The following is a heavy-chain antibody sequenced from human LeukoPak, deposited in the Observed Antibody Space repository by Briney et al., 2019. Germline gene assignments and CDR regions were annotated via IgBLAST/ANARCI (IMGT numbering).Heavy chain of an antibody. V-gene: IGHV3-23*01. Sequence: GGSLRLSCAASGFTFSSYAISWVRQAPGKGLEWVSAISGSCGSTYYVDSVKGRFTISRDNSKNTLYLQMNSLRAEDTAVYYCAKLTMIVEVGYWGQGTLVTVSS. J-gene: IGHJ4*02. CDR1: GFTFSSYA. CDR3: AKLTMIVEVGY. CDR2: ISGSCGST. D-gene: IGHD3-22*01.